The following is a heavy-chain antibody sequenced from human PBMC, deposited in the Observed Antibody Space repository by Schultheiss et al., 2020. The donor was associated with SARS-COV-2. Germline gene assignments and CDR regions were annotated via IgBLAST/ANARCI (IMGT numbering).Heavy chain of an antibody. V-gene: IGHV3-30*04. CDR2: ISYDGSNK. CDR3: AKVRGPSGSYSSWPFDY. D-gene: IGHD1-26*01. Sequence: GGSLRLSCAASGFTFSSYAMHWVRQAPGKGLEWVAVISYDGSNKYYADSVKGRFTISRDNSKNTLYLQMNSLRAEDTAVYYCAKVRGPSGSYSSWPFDYWGQGTLVTVSS. CDR1: GFTFSSYA. J-gene: IGHJ4*02.